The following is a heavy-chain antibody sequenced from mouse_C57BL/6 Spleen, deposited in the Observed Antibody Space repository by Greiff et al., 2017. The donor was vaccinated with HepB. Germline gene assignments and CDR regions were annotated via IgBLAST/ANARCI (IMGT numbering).Heavy chain of an antibody. CDR1: GYTFTSYW. CDR3: ARYYDGYPMDY. Sequence: VQLQQPGAELVKPGASVKMSCKASGYTFTSYWITWVKQRPGQGLEWIGDIYPGSGSTNYNEKFKSKATLTVDTSSSTAYMQLGSLTSEDSAVYYCARYYDGYPMDYWGQGTSVTVSS. J-gene: IGHJ4*01. CDR2: IYPGSGST. V-gene: IGHV1-55*01. D-gene: IGHD2-3*01.